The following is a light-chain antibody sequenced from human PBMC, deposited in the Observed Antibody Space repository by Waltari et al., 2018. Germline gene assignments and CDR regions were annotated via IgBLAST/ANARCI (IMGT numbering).Light chain of an antibody. CDR2: WAS. V-gene: IGKV4-1*01. Sequence: DIVMTQPPDSLAVSLGVRAPINCQSSHSVFYSSNKKNYFAWYQQKPGQPPKLLIYWASTRESGVPDRFSGSGSGTDFTLTISSLQAEDVAVYYCQQYYSIPYTFGQGTKLEIK. J-gene: IGKJ2*01. CDR3: QQYYSIPYT. CDR1: HSVFYSSNKKNY.